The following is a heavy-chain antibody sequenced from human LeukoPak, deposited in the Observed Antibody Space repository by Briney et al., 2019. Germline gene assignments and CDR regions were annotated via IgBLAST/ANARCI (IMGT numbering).Heavy chain of an antibody. Sequence: PSEILSLTCTVTGGSFTTYYWSWIRQPPGKGLEWIGHFYYSGSTNYNPSLKSRVTISVDTSRNQFSLKLTSVIAADTAVYYCARGQGGNYYLNYFDYWGQGALVTVSS. CDR2: FYYSGST. CDR1: GGSFTTYY. J-gene: IGHJ4*02. CDR3: ARGQGGNYYLNYFDY. D-gene: IGHD1-26*01. V-gene: IGHV4-59*01.